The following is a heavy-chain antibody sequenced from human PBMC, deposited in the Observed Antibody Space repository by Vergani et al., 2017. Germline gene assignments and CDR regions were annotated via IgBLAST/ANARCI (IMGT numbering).Heavy chain of an antibody. D-gene: IGHD1-1*01. CDR2: ISYDGDTT. CDR1: GFMFSDYG. CDR3: AKFPLNITTPDRGDF. V-gene: IGHV3-30*18. Sequence: HVQMVESGGGVVQPGRSLRLSCAVSGFMFSDYGMHWVRQAPGRGLEWVALISYDGDTTYYEDSVKGRFTISRDNSKNTMFLQMPSLRVEDTALYYCAKFPLNITTPDRGDFWGQGSLVTVSS. J-gene: IGHJ4*02.